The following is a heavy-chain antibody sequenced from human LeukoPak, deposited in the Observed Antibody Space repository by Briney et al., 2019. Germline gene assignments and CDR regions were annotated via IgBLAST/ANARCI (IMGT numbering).Heavy chain of an antibody. Sequence: GGSLRLSCAASGFTFSSYAMSWVRQAPGQGLDWVSVIYSGGSTYYADSVKGRSTISRDNSKNTLYLQMNSLRVEDTAVYYCASSDWRSPFDYWGQGTLVTVSS. CDR3: ASSDWRSPFDY. J-gene: IGHJ4*02. D-gene: IGHD1-1*01. CDR1: GFTFSSYA. V-gene: IGHV3-66*01. CDR2: IYSGGST.